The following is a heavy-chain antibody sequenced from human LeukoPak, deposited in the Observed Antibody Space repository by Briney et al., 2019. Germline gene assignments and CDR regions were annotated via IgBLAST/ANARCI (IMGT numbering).Heavy chain of an antibody. CDR3: ATDAEYYFDQ. Sequence: GGSLRLSCAASGFTFDDYGTSWVRQAPRKGLEWVSSIDWNGSSTGYADSVKGRFTISRDDAKNSLYLQMNSLRAEDTALYYCATDAEYYFDQWGQGTLVTVSS. CDR1: GFTFDDYG. J-gene: IGHJ4*02. CDR2: IDWNGSST. V-gene: IGHV3-20*04.